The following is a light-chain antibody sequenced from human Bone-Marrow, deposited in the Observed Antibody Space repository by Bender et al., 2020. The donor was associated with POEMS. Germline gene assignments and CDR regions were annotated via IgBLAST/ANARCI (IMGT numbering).Light chain of an antibody. CDR1: DSNIGAGYE. Sequence: QSVLTQPPSASGTPGQSVIISCSGSDSNIGAGYEVHWYQHLPGAAPKLLIYDNNNRPSGVPDRFSGSKSGNTASLTISGLQAEDEGDFYCTSYTTSNTWVFGGGTKLTVL. V-gene: IGLV1-40*01. J-gene: IGLJ3*02. CDR3: TSYTTSNTWV. CDR2: DNN.